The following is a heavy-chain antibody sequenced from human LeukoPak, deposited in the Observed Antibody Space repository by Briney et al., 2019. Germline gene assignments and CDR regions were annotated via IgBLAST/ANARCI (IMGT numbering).Heavy chain of an antibody. CDR3: ARCPQYSSGGGWFDP. D-gene: IGHD6-19*01. CDR2: INPSGGST. J-gene: IGHJ5*02. V-gene: IGHV1-46*01. Sequence: ASVKVSCKASGYTFTSYYMHWVRQAPGQGLEWMGIINPSGGSTSYAQKFQGRVTITTDESTSTAYMELSSLRSEDTAVYYCARCPQYSSGGGWFDPWGQGTLVTVSS. CDR1: GYTFTSYY.